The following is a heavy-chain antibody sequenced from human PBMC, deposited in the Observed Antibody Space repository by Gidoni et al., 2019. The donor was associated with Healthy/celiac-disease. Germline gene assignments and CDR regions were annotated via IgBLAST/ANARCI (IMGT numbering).Heavy chain of an antibody. Sequence: EVQLVESGGGLVQPGGSLRLSCAASGFTFSSYAMSWVRQAPGKGLEWVSAISGSGGSTYYADSVKGRFTISRDNSKNTLYLQMNSLRAEDTAVYYCAKDQDGSYARGPLPHDYWGQGTLVTVSS. CDR2: ISGSGGST. CDR3: AKDQDGSYARGPLPHDY. J-gene: IGHJ4*02. D-gene: IGHD1-26*01. V-gene: IGHV3-23*04. CDR1: GFTFSSYA.